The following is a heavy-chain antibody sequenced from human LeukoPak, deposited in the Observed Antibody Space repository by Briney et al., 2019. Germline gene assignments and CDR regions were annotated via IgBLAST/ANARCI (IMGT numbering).Heavy chain of an antibody. V-gene: IGHV3-48*01. CDR2: IISSSGTI. Sequence: PGGSLRLSCAASGFIFSGYSINWVRQAPGKGLEWVSYIISSSGTIYYADSVKGRFTISRDNAKNSLYLQMNSLRAEDTAVYYCARLIPGTHQYFDYWGQGTLVTVSS. CDR1: GFIFSGYS. D-gene: IGHD1-7*01. J-gene: IGHJ4*02. CDR3: ARLIPGTHQYFDY.